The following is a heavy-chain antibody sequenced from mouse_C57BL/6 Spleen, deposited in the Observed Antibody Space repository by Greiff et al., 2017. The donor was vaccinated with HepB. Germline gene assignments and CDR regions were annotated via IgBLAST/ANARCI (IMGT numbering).Heavy chain of an antibody. D-gene: IGHD1-1*01. V-gene: IGHV1-55*01. J-gene: IGHJ3*01. CDR1: GYTFTSYW. CDR3: AREGDEYYGSSYLFAY. Sequence: VQLQQPGAELVKPGASVKMSCKASGYTFTSYWITWVKQRPGQGLEWIGDIYPGSGSTNYNEKFKSKATLTVDTSSSTAYMQLSSLTSEDSAVYYCAREGDEYYGSSYLFAYWGQGTLVTVSA. CDR2: IYPGSGST.